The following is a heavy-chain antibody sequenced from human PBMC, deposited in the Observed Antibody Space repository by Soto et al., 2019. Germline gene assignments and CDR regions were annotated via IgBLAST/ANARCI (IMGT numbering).Heavy chain of an antibody. V-gene: IGHV3-74*01. D-gene: IGHD6-19*01. CDR3: ARDPAPSGWYDY. Sequence: GGSLRLSCAASGFTFSNYWMHWVRQVPGKGLVWVSRINSDGSSTSYADSVKGRFTISRDNARNTLYLQMNSLRAEDTAVYYCARDPAPSGWYDYWGQGTLVTVSS. CDR1: GFTFSNYW. CDR2: INSDGSST. J-gene: IGHJ4*02.